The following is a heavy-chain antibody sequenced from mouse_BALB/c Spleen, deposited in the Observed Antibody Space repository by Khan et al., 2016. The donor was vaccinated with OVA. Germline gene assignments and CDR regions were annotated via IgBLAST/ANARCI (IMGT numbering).Heavy chain of an antibody. CDR3: ARTLYGSGYDYAMDY. D-gene: IGHD1-1*01. CDR2: INTSTGEP. Sequence: QIQLVQSGPELKKPGETVKISCKASGYIFTNYGMTWVKQAPGKGLKWMGWINTSTGEPTYADDFKGRFAFSLETSANTAYLQINNLKNEDTATDFCARTLYGSGYDYAMDYWGQGTSVTVSS. V-gene: IGHV9-3-1*01. J-gene: IGHJ4*01. CDR1: GYIFTNYG.